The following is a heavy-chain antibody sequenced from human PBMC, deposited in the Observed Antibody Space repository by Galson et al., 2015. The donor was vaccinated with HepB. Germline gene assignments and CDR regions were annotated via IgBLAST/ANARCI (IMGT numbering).Heavy chain of an antibody. CDR3: ARRYCSSTSCSEAFDI. V-gene: IGHV1-69*13. D-gene: IGHD2-2*01. Sequence: SVKVPCKASGGTFSSYAISWVRQAPGQGLEWMGGIIPIFGTANYAQKFQGRVTITADESTSTAYMELSSLRSEDTAVYYCARRYCSSTSCSEAFDIWGQGTMVTVSS. J-gene: IGHJ3*02. CDR1: GGTFSSYA. CDR2: IIPIFGTA.